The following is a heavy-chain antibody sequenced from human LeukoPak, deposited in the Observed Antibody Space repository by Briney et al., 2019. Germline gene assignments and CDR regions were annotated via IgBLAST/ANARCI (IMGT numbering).Heavy chain of an antibody. CDR1: GGSISSSSYY. Sequence: SETLSLTCTVSGGSISSSSYYWGWIRQPPGKGLEWIGSIYYSGSTYYNPSLKSRVTISVDTSKNQFSLKLSSVTAADTAVYYCARQPLSSSWGQGTLVTVSS. CDR2: IYYSGST. J-gene: IGHJ4*02. CDR3: ARQPLSSS. D-gene: IGHD6-13*01. V-gene: IGHV4-39*01.